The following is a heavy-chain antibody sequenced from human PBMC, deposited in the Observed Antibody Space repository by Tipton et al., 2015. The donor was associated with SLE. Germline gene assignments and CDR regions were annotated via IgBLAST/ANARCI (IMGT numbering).Heavy chain of an antibody. Sequence: TLSLTCTVSGDSITSYYWNWIRQPPEKGLEWIGYIYYSGSTNYNPSLKSRVTISVDTSKNQFSLKLSSVTAADTAVYYCARGYQLPLGPYYYYYMDVWGKGTTVTVSS. D-gene: IGHD2-2*01. CDR2: IYYSGST. V-gene: IGHV4-59*07. CDR3: ARGYQLPLGPYYYYYMDV. J-gene: IGHJ6*03. CDR1: GDSITSYY.